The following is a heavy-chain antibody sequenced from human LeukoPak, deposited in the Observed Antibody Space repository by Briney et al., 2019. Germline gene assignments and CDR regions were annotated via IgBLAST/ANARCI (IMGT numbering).Heavy chain of an antibody. V-gene: IGHV3-66*01. J-gene: IGHJ4*02. D-gene: IGHD4-23*01. CDR3: ARSWDYGGNSADFDH. Sequence: PGGSLRLSCAASGFTVSSNYMSWVRQAPGKGLEWVSVIYSGGSTYYADSVKGRFTISRDNSKNTLYLQMNSLRAEDTAVYYCARSWDYGGNSADFDHWGQGTLVTVSS. CDR1: GFTVSSNY. CDR2: IYSGGST.